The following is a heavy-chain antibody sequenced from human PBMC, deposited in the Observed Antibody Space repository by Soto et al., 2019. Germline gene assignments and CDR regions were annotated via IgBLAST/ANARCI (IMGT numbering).Heavy chain of an antibody. V-gene: IGHV3-23*01. D-gene: IGHD6-13*01. J-gene: IGHJ4*02. CDR1: GFTFSSYA. Sequence: GGSLRLSCAASGFTFSSYAMTWVRQAPGKGLEWVSGISGSGVSTYYADSVKGRFTISRDNSKNTLYPQMNSPRAEDTALYYCAKENGYSSSWFEFDYWGQGTLVTVS. CDR3: AKENGYSSSWFEFDY. CDR2: ISGSGVST.